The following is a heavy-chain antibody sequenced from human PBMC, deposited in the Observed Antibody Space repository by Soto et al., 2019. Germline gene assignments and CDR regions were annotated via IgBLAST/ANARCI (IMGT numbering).Heavy chain of an antibody. CDR1: GFTFSSYG. CDR3: ARCYPKVRQQLETYGMDV. D-gene: IGHD6-13*01. V-gene: IGHV3-33*01. Sequence: QVQLVESGGGVVQPGRSLRLSCAASGFTFSSYGMHWVRQAPGKGLEWVAVIWYDGSNKYYADSVKGRFTISRDNSNNTLYLQMNSLRAEDTAVYYCARCYPKVRQQLETYGMDVWGQGTTVTVSS. J-gene: IGHJ6*02. CDR2: IWYDGSNK.